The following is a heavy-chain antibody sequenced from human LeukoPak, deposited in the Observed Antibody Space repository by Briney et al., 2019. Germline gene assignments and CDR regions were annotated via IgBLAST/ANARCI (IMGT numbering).Heavy chain of an antibody. V-gene: IGHV3-23*01. Sequence: GGSLRLSCAASGFTFSSYAMSWVRQAPGKGLEWVSAISGSGGSTYYADSVKGQFTISRDNSKNTLYLQMNSLRAEDTAVYYCAKSPRAAGTLLLPFDYWGQGTLVTVSS. J-gene: IGHJ4*02. D-gene: IGHD6-13*01. CDR2: ISGSGGST. CDR3: AKSPRAAGTLLLPFDY. CDR1: GFTFSSYA.